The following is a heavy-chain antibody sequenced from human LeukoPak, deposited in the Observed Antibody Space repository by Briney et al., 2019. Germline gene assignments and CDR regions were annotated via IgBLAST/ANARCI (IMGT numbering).Heavy chain of an antibody. V-gene: IGHV4-39*01. D-gene: IGHD5-12*01. CDR1: GGSFSSSSYY. J-gene: IGHJ4*02. CDR3: ARHQYSGYQLLFFDQ. Sequence: PSETLSLTCGVSGGSFSSSSYYWGWIRQPPGKGLEWIGSIYYTGRTEYSPSLRSRVSISVDTSKNQLSLNLNSVTAADTAVYYCARHQYSGYQLLFFDQWGQGTLVTVSP. CDR2: IYYTGRT.